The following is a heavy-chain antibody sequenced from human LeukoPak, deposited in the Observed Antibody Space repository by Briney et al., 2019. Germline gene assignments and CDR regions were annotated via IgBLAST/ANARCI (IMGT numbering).Heavy chain of an antibody. D-gene: IGHD1-26*01. Sequence: SETLSLTCTVSGGSFSSSSYYWGWIRQPPGKGLEWIGSTYYSGSTYYNPSLKSRVTISVDTSKNQLSLKLSSVTAADTALYYCASMHTGSFLFDFWGQGTLVTVSS. V-gene: IGHV4-39*01. CDR1: GGSFSSSSYY. CDR3: ASMHTGSFLFDF. CDR2: TYYSGST. J-gene: IGHJ4*02.